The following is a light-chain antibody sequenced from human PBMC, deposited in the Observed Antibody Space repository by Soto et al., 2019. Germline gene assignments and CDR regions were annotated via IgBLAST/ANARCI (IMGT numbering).Light chain of an antibody. Sequence: DIPMTQSPSSLSASVGDRVTITCRASQTISGYLNWYQQKPGKAPNLLIYAASSLQSGVPSRFSGSGSGTDFTLTISSLQPEDFATYYCQQSYSTPYTFGQGTKLEI. CDR1: QTISGY. J-gene: IGKJ2*01. CDR2: AAS. V-gene: IGKV1-39*01. CDR3: QQSYSTPYT.